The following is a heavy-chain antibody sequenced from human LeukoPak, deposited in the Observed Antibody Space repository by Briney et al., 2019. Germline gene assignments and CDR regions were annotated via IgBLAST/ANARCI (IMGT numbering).Heavy chain of an antibody. Sequence: PSETLSLTCAVYGGSFSGYYWSWIRQPPGKGLEWIGEINHSGSTNYNPSLKGRVTISVDTSKNQFSLKLSSVTAADTAVYYCARGPPGDSSSLFPFDYWGQGTLVTVSS. CDR3: ARGPPGDSSSLFPFDY. J-gene: IGHJ4*02. CDR1: GGSFSGYY. CDR2: INHSGST. V-gene: IGHV4-34*01. D-gene: IGHD6-13*01.